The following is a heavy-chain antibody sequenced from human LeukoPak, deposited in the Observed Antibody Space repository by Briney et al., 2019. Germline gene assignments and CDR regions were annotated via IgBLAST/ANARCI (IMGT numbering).Heavy chain of an antibody. CDR3: ASTLYRYSSSWYDETDYYYYYGMDV. CDR2: IYSGGST. CDR1: GFTVSSNY. D-gene: IGHD6-13*01. J-gene: IGHJ6*02. V-gene: IGHV3-66*01. Sequence: GGSLRLSCAASGFTVSSNYMSWVRQAPGKGLEWVSVIYSGGSTYYADSVKGRFTISRDNSKSTLYLQMNSLRAEDTAVYYCASTLYRYSSSWYDETDYYYYYGMDVWGQGTTVTVSS.